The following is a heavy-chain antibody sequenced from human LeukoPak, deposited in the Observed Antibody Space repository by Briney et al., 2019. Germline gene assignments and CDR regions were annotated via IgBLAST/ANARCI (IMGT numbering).Heavy chain of an antibody. Sequence: PGGSLRLSCAASGFTFSNYAVSWVRQAPGKGLEWVAFIRYDGSNKYYTDSVKGRFTISRDNSKNTLYLQMNSLRAEDTAVYYCAKGTSVEWLLLAFDYWGQGTLVSVSS. CDR1: GFTFSNYA. CDR2: IRYDGSNK. V-gene: IGHV3-30*02. J-gene: IGHJ4*02. D-gene: IGHD3-3*01. CDR3: AKGTSVEWLLLAFDY.